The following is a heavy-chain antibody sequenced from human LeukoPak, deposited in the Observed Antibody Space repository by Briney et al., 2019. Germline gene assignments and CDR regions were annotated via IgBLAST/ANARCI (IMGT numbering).Heavy chain of an antibody. Sequence: GGSLRLSCAASGFTVSSNYMSWVRQAPGKGLEWVSVIYSGGSTYYADSVKGRFTISRDNSKNTLYLQMNSLRAEDTAVYYCAGAAYDFWSGYPYYFDYWGQGTLVTVSS. J-gene: IGHJ4*02. CDR2: IYSGGST. CDR1: GFTVSSNY. V-gene: IGHV3-53*01. CDR3: AGAAYDFWSGYPYYFDY. D-gene: IGHD3-3*01.